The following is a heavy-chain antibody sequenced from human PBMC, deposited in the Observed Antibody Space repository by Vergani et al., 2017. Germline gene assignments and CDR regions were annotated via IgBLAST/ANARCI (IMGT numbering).Heavy chain of an antibody. D-gene: IGHD3-9*01. CDR3: ARVDYGILTGYRY. Sequence: QVQVVQSGAEVKKSGASVKVSCKTSGYTFSNYYMPWVRQAPGQGLEWMGIINPSGGHTNYAHKFQGRVTMTRDTSTSTVYMELSSLRSEYTAIYYCARVDYGILTGYRYWGQGTLVTVSA. CDR1: GYTFSNYY. V-gene: IGHV1-46*03. CDR2: INPSGGHT. J-gene: IGHJ4*02.